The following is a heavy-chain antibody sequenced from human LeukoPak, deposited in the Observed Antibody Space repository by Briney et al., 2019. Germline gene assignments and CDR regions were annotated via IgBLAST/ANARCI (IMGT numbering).Heavy chain of an antibody. V-gene: IGHV3-23*01. CDR2: ISGSGAST. J-gene: IGHJ6*03. CDR3: AKKGSPGYYYYYMDV. D-gene: IGHD3-10*01. Sequence: GGSLRLSCAASGFTFSIYAMSWVRQAPGKGLEWFSTISGSGASTYYADSVKGRFTISRDNSQNTLYLQMNSLRVEDTAVYYCAKKGSPGYYYYYMDVWGKGTTVTVSS. CDR1: GFTFSIYA.